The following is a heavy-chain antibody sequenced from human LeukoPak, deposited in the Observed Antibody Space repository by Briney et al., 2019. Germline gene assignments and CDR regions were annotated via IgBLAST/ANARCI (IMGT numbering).Heavy chain of an antibody. D-gene: IGHD6-13*01. J-gene: IGHJ5*01. V-gene: IGHV3-23*01. Sequence: PPGGSLRLSCAASGFTFSSYAMTWVRQAPGKGLEWVSAISGSGGSTYYADSVKGRFTISRDYSTNTLYLQMNSLRAEDTAVYYCAKLSAGYSSSPADSWGQGTLVTVSS. CDR1: GFTFSSYA. CDR2: ISGSGGST. CDR3: AKLSAGYSSSPADS.